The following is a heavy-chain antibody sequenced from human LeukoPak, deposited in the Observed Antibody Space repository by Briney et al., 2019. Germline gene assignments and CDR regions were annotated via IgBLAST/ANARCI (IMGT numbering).Heavy chain of an antibody. J-gene: IGHJ4*02. CDR2: MNPNSGNT. V-gene: IGHV1-8*02. CDR3: ARGVVVVAATPLDY. D-gene: IGHD2-15*01. Sequence: ASVKVSCKASGYTFTSYGISWVRQATGQGLEWMGWMNPNSGNTGYAQKFQGRVTMTRNTSISTAYMELSSLRSEDTAVYYCARGVVVVAATPLDYWGQGTLVTVSS. CDR1: GYTFTSYG.